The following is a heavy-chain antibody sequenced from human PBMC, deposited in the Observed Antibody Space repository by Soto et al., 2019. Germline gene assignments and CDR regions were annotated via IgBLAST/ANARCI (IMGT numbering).Heavy chain of an antibody. CDR3: ARDVPLNYYDGTFSYYAMDV. V-gene: IGHV1-69*13. D-gene: IGHD3-16*01. CDR2: IIPIFGTA. J-gene: IGHJ6*02. Sequence: SVKVSCKASGGTFSSYAISWVRQAPGQGLEWMGGIIPIFGTANYAQKFQGRVTITADESTSTAYMELSSLRSEDTAVYYCARDVPLNYYDGTFSYYAMDVWGQGTTVTVSS. CDR1: GGTFSSYA.